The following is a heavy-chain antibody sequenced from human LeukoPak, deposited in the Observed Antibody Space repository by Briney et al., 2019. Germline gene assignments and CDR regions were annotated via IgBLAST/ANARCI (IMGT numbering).Heavy chain of an antibody. D-gene: IGHD6-13*01. J-gene: IGHJ5*02. Sequence: AASVKVSCTASGGTFSSYAISWVRQAPGQGLEWMGGIIPIFGTANYAQKFQGRVTITADESTSTAYMELSSLRSEDTAVYYCARSDSSSWYASGPFDPWGQGTLVTVSS. CDR1: GGTFSSYA. V-gene: IGHV1-69*13. CDR2: IIPIFGTA. CDR3: ARSDSSSWYASGPFDP.